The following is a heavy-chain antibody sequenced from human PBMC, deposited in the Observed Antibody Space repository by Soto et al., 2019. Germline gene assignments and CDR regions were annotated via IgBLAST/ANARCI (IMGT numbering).Heavy chain of an antibody. CDR2: IYYSGTT. J-gene: IGHJ4*02. CDR3: ARPYYYGSGRPPGH. D-gene: IGHD3-10*01. V-gene: IGHV4-28*01. Sequence: SETLSLTCAVSGYSISSSNWWGWIRQPPGKGLEWIGYIYYSGTTYYNPSLKSRVTMSVDTSKNQFSLKLTSVTAVDTAVYYCARPYYYGSGRPPGHWGQGTLVTVSS. CDR1: GYSISSSNW.